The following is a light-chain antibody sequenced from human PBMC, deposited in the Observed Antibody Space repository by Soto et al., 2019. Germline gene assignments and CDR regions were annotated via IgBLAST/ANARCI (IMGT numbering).Light chain of an antibody. CDR1: QSIIKN. CDR3: QQSYISPYT. J-gene: IGKJ2*01. CDR2: SAS. Sequence: DIQMTQSPASLSASVGDRVTITCRASQSIIKNLNWYQHKVGKAPQLLIYSASDSQAGVPSRFSGSGSGADFTLIISGLQPEDFATYYCQQSYISPYTFGQGTKVDIK. V-gene: IGKV1-39*01.